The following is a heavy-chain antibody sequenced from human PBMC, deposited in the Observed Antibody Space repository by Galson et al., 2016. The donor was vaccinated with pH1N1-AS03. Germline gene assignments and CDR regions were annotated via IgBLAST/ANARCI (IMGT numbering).Heavy chain of an antibody. J-gene: IGHJ4*02. V-gene: IGHV3-21*01. Sequence: SLRLSCAASGFPFSGYSMNWVRQAPGKGLEWVSFISTSSSSIYYADSVKGRFTISRDNAQNLLYLQMNSLRDEDTAVYYCARDGPPQGISVAGSFDFWGQGTLVIVSS. D-gene: IGHD6-19*01. CDR3: ARDGPPQGISVAGSFDF. CDR1: GFPFSGYS. CDR2: ISTSSSSI.